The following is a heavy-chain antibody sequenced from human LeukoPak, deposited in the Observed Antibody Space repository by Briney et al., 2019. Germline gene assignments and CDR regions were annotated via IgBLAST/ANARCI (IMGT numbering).Heavy chain of an antibody. CDR3: ARARDFDF. Sequence: GGSLRLSCAASGFTFTTSWMHWFRQAPGKGLVWVSRIESDGTSTTYADSVKGRFTISRDNAKNTLYLQMNSLRPEDTAVYYCARARDFDFWGQGTLVTVSS. CDR1: GFTFTTSW. V-gene: IGHV3-74*01. CDR2: IESDGTST. J-gene: IGHJ4*02.